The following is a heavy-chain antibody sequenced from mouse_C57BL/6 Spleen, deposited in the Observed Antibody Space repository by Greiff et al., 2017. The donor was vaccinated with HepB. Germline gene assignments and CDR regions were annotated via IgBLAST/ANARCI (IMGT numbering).Heavy chain of an antibody. CDR1: GYTFTSYT. J-gene: IGHJ1*03. Sequence: VQLQQSGAELARPGASVKMSCKASGYTFTSYTMHWVKQRPGQGLEWIGYINPSSGYTKYNQKFKDKATLTADKSSSTAYMQLSSLTSEDSAVYYCARNDGYSDWYFDVWGTGTTVTVSS. D-gene: IGHD2-3*01. CDR2: INPSSGYT. CDR3: ARNDGYSDWYFDV. V-gene: IGHV1-4*01.